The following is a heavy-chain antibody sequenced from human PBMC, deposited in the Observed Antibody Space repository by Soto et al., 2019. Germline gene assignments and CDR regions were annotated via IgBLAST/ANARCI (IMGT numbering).Heavy chain of an antibody. D-gene: IGHD5-12*01. CDR1: GFTFSNYA. V-gene: IGHV3-30-3*01. CDR3: SKGGNSGYDSDY. J-gene: IGHJ4*02. CDR2: VSYDGSHT. Sequence: GGSLRLSCAASGFTFSNYAMHWVRQAPGKGLEWVAVVSYDGSHTYYADYVKGRFTISRDNSKNTLYLQMNSLRTEDTAVYYCSKGGNSGYDSDYWGQGTLVTVSS.